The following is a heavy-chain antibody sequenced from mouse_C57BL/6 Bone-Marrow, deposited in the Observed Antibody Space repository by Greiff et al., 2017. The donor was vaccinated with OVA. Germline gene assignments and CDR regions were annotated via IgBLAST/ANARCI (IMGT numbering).Heavy chain of an antibody. J-gene: IGHJ2*01. CDR1: GYTFTSYW. Sequence: QVQLKQPGAELVKPGASVKLSCKASGYTFTSYWMQWVKQRPGQGLEWIGEIDPSDSYTNYNQKFKGKATLTVDTSSSTAYMQLSSLTSEDSAVYYCARWENGYFDYWGQGTTLTVSS. D-gene: IGHD4-1*01. CDR2: IDPSDSYT. CDR3: ARWENGYFDY. V-gene: IGHV1-50*01.